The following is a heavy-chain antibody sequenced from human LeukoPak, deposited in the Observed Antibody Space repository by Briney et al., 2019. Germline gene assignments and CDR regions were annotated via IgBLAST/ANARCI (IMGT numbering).Heavy chain of an antibody. J-gene: IGHJ4*02. D-gene: IGHD4-17*01. V-gene: IGHV3-30*03. CDR1: GFTFSSYG. CDR2: ISYDGSNK. CDR3: ATSNYGDSDY. Sequence: GGSLRLSCAASGFTFSSYGMHWVRQAPGKGLEWVAVISYDGSNKYYADSVKGRFTISRDNSENTLYLQMNSLRAEDTAVYYCATSNYGDSDYWGQGTLVTVSS.